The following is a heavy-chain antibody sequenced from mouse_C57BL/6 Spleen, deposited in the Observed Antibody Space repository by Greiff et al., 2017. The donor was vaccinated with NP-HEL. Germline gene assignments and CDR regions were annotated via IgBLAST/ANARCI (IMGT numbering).Heavy chain of an antibody. CDR3: ATYYGSSYYGAMDY. D-gene: IGHD1-1*01. CDR1: GYTFTDYN. Sequence: VQLQQSGPELVKPGASVKIPCKASGYTFTDYNMDWVKQSHGKSLEWIGDINPNNGGTIYNQKFKGKATLTVDKSSSTAYMELRSLTSEDTAVYYCATYYGSSYYGAMDYWGQGTSVTVSS. J-gene: IGHJ4*01. V-gene: IGHV1-18*01. CDR2: INPNNGGT.